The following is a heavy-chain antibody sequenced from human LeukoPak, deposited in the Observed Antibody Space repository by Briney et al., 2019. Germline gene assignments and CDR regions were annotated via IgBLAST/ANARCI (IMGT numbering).Heavy chain of an antibody. V-gene: IGHV4-59*11. J-gene: IGHJ4*02. CDR2: IYYSGST. Sequence: PSETLSLTCTVSGGSISSHYWSWIRQPPGKGLEWIGYIYYSGSTNYNPSLKSRVTISVDTSKNQFSLKLSSVTAADTAVYYCARGTLCSSSSFDYWGQGTLVTVSS. D-gene: IGHD6-6*01. CDR3: ARGTLCSSSSFDY. CDR1: GGSISSHY.